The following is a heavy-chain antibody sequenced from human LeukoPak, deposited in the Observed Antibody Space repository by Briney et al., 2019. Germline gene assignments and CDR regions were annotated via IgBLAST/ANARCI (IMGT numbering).Heavy chain of an antibody. CDR3: ARDLFPSNDYVWGSYRYPVDY. V-gene: IGHV3-21*01. CDR2: ISSSSSYI. D-gene: IGHD3-16*02. Sequence: GGSLRLSCAASGFTFSSYSMNWVRQAPGKGLEWVSSISSSSSYIYYADSVKGRFTISRDNAKNSLYLQMNILRAEDTAVYYCARDLFPSNDYVWGSYRYPVDYWGQGTLVTVSS. CDR1: GFTFSSYS. J-gene: IGHJ4*02.